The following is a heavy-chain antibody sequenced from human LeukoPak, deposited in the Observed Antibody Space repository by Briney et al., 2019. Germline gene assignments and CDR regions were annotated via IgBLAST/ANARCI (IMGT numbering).Heavy chain of an antibody. V-gene: IGHV1-69*13. CDR3: ARGPSGWYENYYYYMDV. CDR2: MIPIFGTA. J-gene: IGHJ6*03. CDR1: GYTFTSYA. Sequence: GASVKVSCKASGYTFTSYAISWVRQAPGQGLEWMGGMIPIFGTANYAQKFQGRVTITADESTSTAYMELSSLRSEDTAVYYCARGPSGWYENYYYYMDVWGKGTTVTVSS. D-gene: IGHD6-19*01.